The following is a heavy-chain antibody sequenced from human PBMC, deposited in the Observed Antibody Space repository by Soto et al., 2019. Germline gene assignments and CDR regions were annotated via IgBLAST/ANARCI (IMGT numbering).Heavy chain of an antibody. CDR2: IIPTSDTT. CDR1: GGTFSSLD. D-gene: IGHD3-22*01. Sequence: SVKVSCKASGGTFSSLDINWVRQAPGQGLEWMGGIIPTSDTTNYAQIFQGRVSIVADKSTSTAYMELRRLRSEDTAVYYCARALLSHSYDSGGYDSYFHAMDVWGQGTPVTVSS. CDR3: ARALLSHSYDSGGYDSYFHAMDV. V-gene: IGHV1-69*06. J-gene: IGHJ6*02.